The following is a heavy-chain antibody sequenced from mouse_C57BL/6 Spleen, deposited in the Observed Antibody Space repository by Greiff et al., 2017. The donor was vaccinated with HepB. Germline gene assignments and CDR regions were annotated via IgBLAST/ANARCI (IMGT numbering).Heavy chain of an antibody. V-gene: IGHV2-6*01. CDR1: GFSLTSYG. CDR3: ASRLRGAMDY. Sequence: LVESGPGLVAPSQSLSITCTVSGFSLTSYGVDWVRQSPGKGLEWLGVIWGVGSTNYNSALKSRLSISKDNSKSQVFLKMNSLQTDDTAMYYCASRLRGAMDYWGQGTSVTVSS. J-gene: IGHJ4*01. CDR2: IWGVGST.